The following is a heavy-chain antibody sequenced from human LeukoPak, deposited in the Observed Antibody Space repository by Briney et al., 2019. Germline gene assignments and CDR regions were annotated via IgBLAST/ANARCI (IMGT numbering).Heavy chain of an antibody. D-gene: IGHD3-3*01. CDR1: GFTFSSYW. Sequence: GGSLRLSCAASGFTFSSYWVSWVRQAPGKGLEWVANIKQDGSEKYYVDSVKGRFTISRDNAKNSLYLQMNSLRAEDTAVYYCARDRGGVLRFLEWFDYWGQGTLVTVSS. CDR3: ARDRGGVLRFLEWFDY. V-gene: IGHV3-7*01. CDR2: IKQDGSEK. J-gene: IGHJ5*01.